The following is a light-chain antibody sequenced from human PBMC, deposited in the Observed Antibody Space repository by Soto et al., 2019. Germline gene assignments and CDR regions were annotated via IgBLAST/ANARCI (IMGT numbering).Light chain of an antibody. CDR3: LQDYNYPRT. V-gene: IGKV1-6*01. Sequence: AIQMTQSPSSLSASVGDRVTITCRASQGIRNELGWYQQRPGKAPKLLIYAASTLESGVPSRFSASGSGTDFTLTISSLRPEDFATYYGLQDYNYPRTFGQGTKVEIK. CDR1: QGIRNE. CDR2: AAS. J-gene: IGKJ1*01.